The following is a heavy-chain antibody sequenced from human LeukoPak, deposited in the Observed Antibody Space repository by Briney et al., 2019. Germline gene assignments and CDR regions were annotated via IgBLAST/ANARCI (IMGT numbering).Heavy chain of an antibody. CDR3: ARERTVTLAGYSYYGVDV. CDR1: GFTFSSYE. CDR2: ISSSGSTI. J-gene: IGHJ6*02. Sequence: PGGSLRLSCAASGFTFSSYEMNWVRQAPGKGLEWVSYISSSGSTIYYADAVKGRFTISRDNAKNSLYLQMNSLRAEDTAVYYCARERTVTLAGYSYYGVDVWGQGTTVTVSS. V-gene: IGHV3-48*03. D-gene: IGHD4-17*01.